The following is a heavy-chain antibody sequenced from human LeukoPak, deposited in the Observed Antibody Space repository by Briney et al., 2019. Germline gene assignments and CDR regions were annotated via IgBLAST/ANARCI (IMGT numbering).Heavy chain of an antibody. Sequence: ASVKVSCKASGYTFTSYGISWVRQAPGQGLEWMGWISAYNGNTNYAQKLQGRVTMTTDISTSTAYMELRSLGSDDTAVYYCARDPSGSYLDAFDIWGQGTMVTVSS. CDR1: GYTFTSYG. CDR3: ARDPSGSYLDAFDI. CDR2: ISAYNGNT. D-gene: IGHD1-26*01. V-gene: IGHV1-18*01. J-gene: IGHJ3*02.